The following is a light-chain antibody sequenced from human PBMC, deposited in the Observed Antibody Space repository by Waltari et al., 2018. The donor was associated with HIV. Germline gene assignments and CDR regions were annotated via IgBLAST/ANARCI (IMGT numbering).Light chain of an antibody. J-gene: IGLJ2*01. CDR3: CSYAGSSTV. Sequence: QSALTQPPSVSRSPGQSLPISSPAPSSDVWSYNIVSWYQQHTGKAPKLMISEGSKRPSGVSNRFSGSKSGNTASLTISGLQAEDEADYYCCSYAGSSTVFGGGTKLTVL. CDR1: SSDVWSYNI. V-gene: IGLV2-23*01. CDR2: EGS.